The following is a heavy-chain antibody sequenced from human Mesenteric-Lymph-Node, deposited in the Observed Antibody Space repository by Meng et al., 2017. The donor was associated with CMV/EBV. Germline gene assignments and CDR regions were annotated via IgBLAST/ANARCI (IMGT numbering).Heavy chain of an antibody. CDR1: GFTFGDYA. CDR2: IRSKAYGGTT. V-gene: IGHV3-49*04. D-gene: IGHD1-26*01. CDR3: TRPSGSYPFDY. Sequence: GESLKISCTASGFTFGDYAMSWVRQAPGKGLEWVGFIRSKAYGGTTEYAASVKGRFTISRDDSKSIAYLQMNSLKTEDTAVYYCTRPSGSYPFDYWGQGTLVTVSS. J-gene: IGHJ4*02.